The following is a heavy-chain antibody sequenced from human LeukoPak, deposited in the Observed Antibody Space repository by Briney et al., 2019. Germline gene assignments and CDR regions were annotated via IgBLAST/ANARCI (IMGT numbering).Heavy chain of an antibody. CDR1: GYTFTSYG. Sequence: ASVKVSCKVSGYTFTSYGISWVRQAPGQGLEWMAWISAYNGNTDYVQRLQGRVTMTTDTSTSTAYMELRSLRSDDTAVYYCARDQAAAGTHFDYWGQGTLVTVSS. CDR2: ISAYNGNT. D-gene: IGHD6-13*01. V-gene: IGHV1-18*01. J-gene: IGHJ4*02. CDR3: ARDQAAAGTHFDY.